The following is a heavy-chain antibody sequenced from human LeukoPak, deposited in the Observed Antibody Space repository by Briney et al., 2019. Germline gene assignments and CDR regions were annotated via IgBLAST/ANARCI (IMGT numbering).Heavy chain of an antibody. Sequence: GRSLRLSCAASGFTFSSYGMHWVRQAPGKGLERVSFIRYDGSNEYYADSVRARFTISRDNSKNTLYLQMNSLRAEDTAVYYCAKGGRGSGSYSLNYFDYWGQGTLVTVSS. CDR2: IRYDGSNE. V-gene: IGHV3-30*02. J-gene: IGHJ4*02. D-gene: IGHD3-10*01. CDR3: AKGGRGSGSYSLNYFDY. CDR1: GFTFSSYG.